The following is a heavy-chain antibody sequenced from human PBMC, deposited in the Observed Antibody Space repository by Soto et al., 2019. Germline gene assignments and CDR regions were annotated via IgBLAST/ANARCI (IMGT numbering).Heavy chain of an antibody. CDR1: GGSISSYY. Sequence: SETLSLTCTVSGGSISSYYWSWIRQPPGKGLEWIGYIYYSGSTNYNPSLKSRVTISVDTSKNRFSLKLSSVTAADTAVYYCARERSSSYNWFDPWGQGTLVTVSS. J-gene: IGHJ5*02. D-gene: IGHD6-6*01. V-gene: IGHV4-59*01. CDR3: ARERSSSYNWFDP. CDR2: IYYSGST.